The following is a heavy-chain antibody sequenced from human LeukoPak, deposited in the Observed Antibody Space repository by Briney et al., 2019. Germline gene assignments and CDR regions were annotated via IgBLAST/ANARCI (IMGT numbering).Heavy chain of an antibody. V-gene: IGHV3-48*01. Sequence: GGSLRLSCAASGFTFSSYSMNWVRQAPGKGLEWVSYISSSSTIYYADSVKGRFTISRDNAKNSLYLQMNSLRAEDTAVYYCARVSPPVLLWFGESLDYWGQGTLVTVSS. CDR1: GFTFSSYS. CDR2: ISSSSTI. CDR3: ARVSPPVLLWFGESLDY. J-gene: IGHJ4*02. D-gene: IGHD3-10*01.